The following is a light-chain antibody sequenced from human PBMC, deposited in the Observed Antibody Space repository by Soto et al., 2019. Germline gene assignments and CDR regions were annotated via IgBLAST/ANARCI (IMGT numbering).Light chain of an antibody. J-gene: IGKJ5*01. CDR1: QSVGSN. CDR2: GAS. CDR3: QQYNKWPPIT. Sequence: IEMTQSPATLSVFPGGSATLSCRASQSVGSNLAWYQHKPGQAPRLLIYGASTRATDVPVRFSGGGSGSEFTLTISSLQSDDIAVYYCQQYNKWPPITFGQGTRLEIK. V-gene: IGKV3-15*01.